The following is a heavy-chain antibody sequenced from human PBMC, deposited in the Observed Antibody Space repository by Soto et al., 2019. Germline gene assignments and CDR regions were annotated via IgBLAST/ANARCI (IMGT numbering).Heavy chain of an antibody. Sequence: SETLSLTCTVSGGSISSGGYSWNWIRQHPGKGLEWIGYIYYSGSTYYNPSLKSRLTISIDTSENLFSLKLSSVTAADTAVYFCAREEAVRLERRFDSWGQGTLVTVSS. CDR1: GGSISSGGYS. D-gene: IGHD6-6*01. V-gene: IGHV4-31*03. CDR3: AREEAVRLERRFDS. CDR2: IYYSGST. J-gene: IGHJ5*01.